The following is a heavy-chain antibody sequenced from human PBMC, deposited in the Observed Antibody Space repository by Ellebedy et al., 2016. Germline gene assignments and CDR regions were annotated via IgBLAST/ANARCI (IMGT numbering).Heavy chain of an antibody. CDR3: ARTYYYGSGSYSGVDFDY. V-gene: IGHV2-70*11. Sequence: SGPTLVKPTQTLTLTCTFSGFSLSTSGMCVSRIRQPPGKALEWLARIDWDDDKYYSTSLKTRLTISKDTSKNQVVLTMTNMDPVDTATYYCARTYYYGSGSYSGVDFDYWGQGTLVTVSS. CDR1: GFSLSTSGMC. CDR2: IDWDDDK. J-gene: IGHJ4*02. D-gene: IGHD3-10*01.